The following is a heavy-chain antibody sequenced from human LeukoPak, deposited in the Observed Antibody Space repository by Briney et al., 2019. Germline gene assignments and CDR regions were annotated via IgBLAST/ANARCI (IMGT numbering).Heavy chain of an antibody. Sequence: GGSLRLSCAASGFTFSSYGMSWVRQAPGKGLEWVSGISWNSGSIGYADSVKGRFTISRDNAKNSLYLQMNSLRAEDTALYYCAKDMTLVRGPFDYWGQGTLVTVSS. D-gene: IGHD3-10*01. V-gene: IGHV3-9*01. CDR2: ISWNSGSI. CDR3: AKDMTLVRGPFDY. J-gene: IGHJ4*02. CDR1: GFTFSSYG.